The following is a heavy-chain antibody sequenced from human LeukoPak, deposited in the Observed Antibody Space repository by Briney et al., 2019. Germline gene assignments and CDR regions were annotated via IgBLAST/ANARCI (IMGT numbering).Heavy chain of an antibody. J-gene: IGHJ3*02. CDR3: SKDMMGMGLRFGENSVFDI. Sequence: GGSLRLSCAASGFTVSSNYMSWVRQAPGKGLEWVSGISWNSGRIGYADSVKGRFTISRDNAKNSLYLQMNSLRPEDTALYYCSKDMMGMGLRFGENSVFDIWGQGTMVTVSS. CDR1: GFTVSSNY. V-gene: IGHV3-9*01. D-gene: IGHD3-10*01. CDR2: ISWNSGRI.